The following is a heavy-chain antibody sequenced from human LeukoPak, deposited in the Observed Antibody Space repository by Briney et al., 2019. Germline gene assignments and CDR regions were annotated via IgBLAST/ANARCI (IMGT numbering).Heavy chain of an antibody. Sequence: ASVKVSCKASGYTFTSYGISWVRQAPGQGLEWMGWISAYNGNTNYAQKFQGRVTITRDTSASTAYMELSSLRSEDTAVYYCARDPESYYDSSGYYITWGQGTLVTVSS. CDR2: ISAYNGNT. V-gene: IGHV1-18*01. CDR3: ARDPESYYDSSGYYIT. J-gene: IGHJ4*02. D-gene: IGHD3-22*01. CDR1: GYTFTSYG.